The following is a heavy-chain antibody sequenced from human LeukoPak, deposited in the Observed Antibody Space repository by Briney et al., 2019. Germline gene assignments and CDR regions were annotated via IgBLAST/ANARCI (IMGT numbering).Heavy chain of an antibody. CDR1: GYTFSGYY. J-gene: IGHJ4*02. D-gene: IGHD1-26*01. CDR3: ARVSLVGGYFDH. CDR2: INPNSGGT. V-gene: IGHV1-2*02. Sequence: GASVKVSCKASGYTFSGYYIHWVRQAPGQGPEWMGWINPNSGGTNYAQKFQGRVTMTRDTSISTASVELSSLKSDDTAVYYCARVSLVGGYFDHWGQGTLVAVSS.